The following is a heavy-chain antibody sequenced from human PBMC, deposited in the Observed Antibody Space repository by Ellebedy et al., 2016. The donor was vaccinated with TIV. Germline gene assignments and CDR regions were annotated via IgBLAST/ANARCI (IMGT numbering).Heavy chain of an antibody. CDR3: ARDSYDSSGFDC. V-gene: IGHV1-18*01. CDR2: ISAYNGNK. Sequence: AASVKVSCKASGYTFTSYGISWVRQAPGQGLEWMGWISAYNGNKNYAQKLQGRVTMTRDTSTSTVYMELSSLRSEDTAVYYCARDSYDSSGFDCWGQGTLVTVSS. D-gene: IGHD3-22*01. J-gene: IGHJ4*02. CDR1: GYTFTSYG.